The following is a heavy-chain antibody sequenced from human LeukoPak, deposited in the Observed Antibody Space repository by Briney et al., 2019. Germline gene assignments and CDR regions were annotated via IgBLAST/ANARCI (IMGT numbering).Heavy chain of an antibody. V-gene: IGHV1-18*01. Sequence: ASVKVSCKASGYTFTSYGISWVRQAPGQGLEWMGWISAYNGSTNYAQKLQGRVTMTTDTSTSTAYMELRSLRSDDTAVYYCTRGERVVVAAYYYYDMDVWGQGTTVTVSS. CDR3: TRGERVVVAAYYYYDMDV. J-gene: IGHJ6*02. CDR2: ISAYNGST. CDR1: GYTFTSYG. D-gene: IGHD2-15*01.